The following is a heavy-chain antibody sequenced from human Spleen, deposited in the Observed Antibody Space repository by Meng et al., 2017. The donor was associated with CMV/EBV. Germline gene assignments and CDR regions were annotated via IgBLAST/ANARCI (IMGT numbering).Heavy chain of an antibody. J-gene: IGHJ6*02. V-gene: IGHV3-23*01. CDR2: ISGGGGST. CDR1: GFTFSSYA. Sequence: GGSLRLSCAASGFTFSSYAMSWVRQAPGKGLEWVSAISGGGGSTYYADSVKGRFTISRDNSKNTLYLQMNSLRAEDTAVYYCAKDRVDIVSTGLGGYYYYYYGMDVWGQGTTVTVSS. CDR3: AKDRVDIVSTGLGGYYYYYYGMDV. D-gene: IGHD5/OR15-5a*01.